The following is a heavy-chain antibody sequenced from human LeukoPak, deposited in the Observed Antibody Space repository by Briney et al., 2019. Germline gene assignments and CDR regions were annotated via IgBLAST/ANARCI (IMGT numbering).Heavy chain of an antibody. D-gene: IGHD6-13*01. Sequence: GGSLRLSCAASGFTFSDYYMSWVRQAPGKGLEWVANIKQDGSEKYYVDSVKGRFTISRDNAKNSLYLQMNSLRAEDTAVYYCARGLLSGYLYYFDYWGQGTLVTVSS. V-gene: IGHV3-7*01. CDR3: ARGLLSGYLYYFDY. CDR2: IKQDGSEK. CDR1: GFTFSDYY. J-gene: IGHJ4*02.